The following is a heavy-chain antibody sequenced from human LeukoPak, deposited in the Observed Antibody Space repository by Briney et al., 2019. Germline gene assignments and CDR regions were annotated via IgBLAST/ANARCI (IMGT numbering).Heavy chain of an antibody. CDR1: GGSFSGYY. CDR2: INHSGST. D-gene: IGHD3-9*01. V-gene: IGHV4-34*01. Sequence: SETLSLTCAVYGGSFSGYYWSWIRQPPGKGLEWIGEINHSGSTYYNPSLKSRVTISVDTSKNQFSLKLSSVTAADTAVYYCARELRYVSWVNTFDIWGQGTMVTVSS. J-gene: IGHJ3*02. CDR3: ARELRYVSWVNTFDI.